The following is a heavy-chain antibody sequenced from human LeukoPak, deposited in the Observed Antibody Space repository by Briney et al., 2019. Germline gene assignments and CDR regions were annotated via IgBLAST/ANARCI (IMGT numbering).Heavy chain of an antibody. J-gene: IGHJ4*02. CDR2: IYYSGST. Sequence: PSETLSLTCTVSGGSISSYYWSWIRQPPGKGLEWIGYIYYSGSTNYNPSLKSRVTISVDTSKNQFSLKLSSVTAADTAVYYCASKMITFGGVIIADYWGQGTLVTVSS. CDR3: ASKMITFGGVIIADY. D-gene: IGHD3-16*02. CDR1: GGSISSYY. V-gene: IGHV4-59*08.